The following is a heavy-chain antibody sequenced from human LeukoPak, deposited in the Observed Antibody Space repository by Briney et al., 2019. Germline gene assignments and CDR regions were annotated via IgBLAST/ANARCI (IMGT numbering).Heavy chain of an antibody. V-gene: IGHV1-24*01. CDR1: GYTLTELS. D-gene: IGHD3-10*01. CDR3: ATVGYYGSGSYYWYPEDKGSVS. Sequence: ASVTVSCKVSGYTLTELSMHWVRQAPGKGLEWMGGFDPEDGETIYAQKFQGRVTMTEDTSTDTAYMELSSLRSEDTAVYYCATVGYYGSGSYYWYPEDKGSVSWGQGTLVAVSS. CDR2: FDPEDGET. J-gene: IGHJ5*02.